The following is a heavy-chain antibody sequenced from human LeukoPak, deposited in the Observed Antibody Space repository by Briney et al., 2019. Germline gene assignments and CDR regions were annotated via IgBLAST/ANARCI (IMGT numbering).Heavy chain of an antibody. CDR2: IYNSGLT. Sequence: SETLSLTCTVSGGSISSYYWSWIRQPPGKGLEWIGYIYNSGLTNYNPSLKSRVTISVDTSKNQFFLKVSSVTAADTALYFCARVLSGSYYDYWGQGAQVTVSS. J-gene: IGHJ4*02. CDR3: ARVLSGSYYDY. D-gene: IGHD1-26*01. V-gene: IGHV4-59*01. CDR1: GGSISSYY.